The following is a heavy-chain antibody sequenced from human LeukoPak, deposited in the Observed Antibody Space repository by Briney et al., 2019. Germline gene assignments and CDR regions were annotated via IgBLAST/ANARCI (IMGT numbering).Heavy chain of an antibody. V-gene: IGHV4-59*01. J-gene: IGHJ2*01. CDR1: GGSISNYF. CDR3: ARERSGSYYRWYFDL. Sequence: SETLSLTCTVSGGSISNYFWNWIRQSPGRRLEWIGFVYNGGSTNYNPSLKSRVTMSVDTSKNQFSLKMSYVTAADTAMYYCARERSGSYYRWYFDLWGRGTLVTVSS. D-gene: IGHD1-26*01. CDR2: VYNGGST.